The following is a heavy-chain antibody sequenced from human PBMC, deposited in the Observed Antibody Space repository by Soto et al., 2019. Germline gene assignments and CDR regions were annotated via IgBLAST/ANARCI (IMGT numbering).Heavy chain of an antibody. V-gene: IGHV3-23*01. CDR3: AAVMIDSLGMDV. Sequence: PGGSLRLSCAASGFTFSSYAMKWVRQAPGKGLEWVSGISAFGGSTYYADSVKGRFTISRDNSKSTVYLQMNSLRSEDTAVYYCAAVMIDSLGMDVWGQGTTVTVSS. J-gene: IGHJ6*02. D-gene: IGHD4-4*01. CDR2: ISAFGGST. CDR1: GFTFSSYA.